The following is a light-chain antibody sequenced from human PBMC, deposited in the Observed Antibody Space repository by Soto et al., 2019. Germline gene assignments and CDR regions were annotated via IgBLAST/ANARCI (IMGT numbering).Light chain of an antibody. J-gene: IGLJ1*01. CDR3: GSYTTSNTRQIV. V-gene: IGLV2-14*03. Sequence: QSVLTQPASVSGSPGQSITISCTGTSSDVGGYNYVSWYQRHPGKAPKLIIYDVTNRPSGVSNPFSGSKSGNTASLTISGLQPEDEADYYCGSYTTSNTRQIVFGTGTKVTVL. CDR1: SSDVGGYNY. CDR2: DVT.